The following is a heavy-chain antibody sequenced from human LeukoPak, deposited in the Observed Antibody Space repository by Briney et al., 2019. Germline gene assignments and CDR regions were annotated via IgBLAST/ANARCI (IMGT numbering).Heavy chain of an antibody. D-gene: IGHD3-22*01. J-gene: IGHJ4*02. V-gene: IGHV3-23*01. CDR1: GFTFSIYA. CDR3: TSDGGNYYDSSGPIDY. CDR2: TSSGGDYT. Sequence: GGSLRLSCAASGFTFSIYAMSWVRQAPGKGLEWVSSTSSGGDYTYYAGSVKGRFTISRDNSKNTLYLQMNSLKTEDTAVYYCTSDGGNYYDSSGPIDYWGQGTLVTVSS.